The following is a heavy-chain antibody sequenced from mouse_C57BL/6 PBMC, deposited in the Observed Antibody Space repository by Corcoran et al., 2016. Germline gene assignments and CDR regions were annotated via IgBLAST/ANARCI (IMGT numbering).Heavy chain of an antibody. CDR2: IYPGSGNT. CDR3: AREDYEYDVDY. Sequence: QVQLKPSGAERVRPGASGKLSCKASGYTFTDYYLNWVKQSPGQGLEWIARIYPGSGNTYYNEKFKGKATLTEQKSSSTADMQLSSLTSEDSAVYVCAREDYEYDVDYWGQGTTLTVSS. V-gene: IGHV1-76*01. J-gene: IGHJ2*01. CDR1: GYTFTDYY. D-gene: IGHD2-4*01.